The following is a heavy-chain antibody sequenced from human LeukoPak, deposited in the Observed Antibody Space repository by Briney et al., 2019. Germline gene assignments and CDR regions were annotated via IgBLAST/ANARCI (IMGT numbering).Heavy chain of an antibody. CDR3: ARDSDDYYDSSGYYRLNDAFDI. V-gene: IGHV4-59*01. CDR1: GGSISSYY. CDR2: LYYSGST. J-gene: IGHJ3*02. Sequence: SETLSLTCTVSGGSISSYYWSWIRQPPGKGLEWIGYLYYSGSTNYNPSLKSRVTISVDTSKNQFSLKLSSVTAADTAVYYCARDSDDYYDSSGYYRLNDAFDIWGQGTMVTVSS. D-gene: IGHD3-22*01.